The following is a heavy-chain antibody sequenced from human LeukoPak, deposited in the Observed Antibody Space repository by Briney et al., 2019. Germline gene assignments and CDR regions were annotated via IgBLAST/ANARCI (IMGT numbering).Heavy chain of an antibody. J-gene: IGHJ4*02. Sequence: PSETLSLTCTVSGGSISSYYWTWIRQPPGKGLEWIGYIYYSGSTNYNPSLKSRVTISVDTSKNQFSLKLSSVTAADTAVYYCARGGDGSIAAAGSDYWGQGTLVTVSS. D-gene: IGHD6-13*01. V-gene: IGHV4-59*08. CDR1: GGSISSYY. CDR2: IYYSGST. CDR3: ARGGDGSIAAAGSDY.